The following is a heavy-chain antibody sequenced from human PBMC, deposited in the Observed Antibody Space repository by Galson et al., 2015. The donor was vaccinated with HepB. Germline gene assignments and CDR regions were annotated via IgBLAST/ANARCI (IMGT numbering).Heavy chain of an antibody. CDR1: GFTFSSYA. V-gene: IGHV3-30-3*01. D-gene: IGHD1-26*01. CDR2: ISYDGSNK. J-gene: IGHJ5*02. CDR3: ARDNWEP. Sequence: SLRLSCAASGFTFSSYAMHWVRQAPGKGLEWVAVISYDGSNKYYADSVKGRFTISRDNSKNTLYLQMNSLRAEDTAVYYCARDNWEPWGQGTLVTVSS.